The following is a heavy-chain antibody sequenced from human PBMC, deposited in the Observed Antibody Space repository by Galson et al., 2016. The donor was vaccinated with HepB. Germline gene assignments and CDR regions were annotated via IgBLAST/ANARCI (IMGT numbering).Heavy chain of an antibody. V-gene: IGHV3-48*01. Sequence: SLRLSCAASGFTFSSYGTNWVRQAPGRGLEWIAYIGGHTSSTFYADSVKGRFTISRDNAKNSLSLHMIGLRAEDTAVYYCARARYSSDAHPGYYFDYWGQGTLVPVSS. J-gene: IGHJ4*02. CDR3: ARARYSSDAHPGYYFDY. CDR1: GFTFSSYG. D-gene: IGHD6-19*01. CDR2: IGGHTSST.